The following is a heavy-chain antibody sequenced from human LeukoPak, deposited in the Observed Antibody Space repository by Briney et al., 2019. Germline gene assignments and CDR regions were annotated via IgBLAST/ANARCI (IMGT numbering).Heavy chain of an antibody. J-gene: IGHJ3*01. V-gene: IGHV3-53*05. Sequence: PSETLSLTCTVSGGSISSSSYYWGWIRQPPGKGLEWVSVISTGGATYYADPVKARFTISRDISKNTLYLQMNSLRPEDTAIYYCARDLSGGHQYAFDVWGKGQWSPSL. CDR2: ISTGGAT. CDR1: GGSISSSSYY. D-gene: IGHD2-15*01. CDR3: ARDLSGGHQYAFDV.